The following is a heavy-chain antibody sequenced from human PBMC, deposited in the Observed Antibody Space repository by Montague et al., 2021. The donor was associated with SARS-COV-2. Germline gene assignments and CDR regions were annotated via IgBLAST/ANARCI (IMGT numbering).Heavy chain of an antibody. CDR1: GGSITNNIDY. J-gene: IGHJ3*01. V-gene: IGHV4-39*02. D-gene: IGHD3-22*01. CDR2: IYYTGNT. CDR3: ARLKRYFDSSGSPSAFDF. Sequence: SETLSLTCTVSGGSITNNIDYWARIRQPPGKGLEWIGGIYYTGNTYYNPSLKSRVTISVVTSKNHFTLKLSSVTAAETAVYYCARLKRYFDSSGSPSAFDFWGQGTKVTVSS.